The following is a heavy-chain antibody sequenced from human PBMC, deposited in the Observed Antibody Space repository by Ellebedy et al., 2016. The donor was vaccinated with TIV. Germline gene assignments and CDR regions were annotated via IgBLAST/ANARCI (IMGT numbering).Heavy chain of an antibody. D-gene: IGHD6-6*01. CDR3: ARDLLGKGNSSYLRYYYYGMNV. V-gene: IGHV1-3*01. J-gene: IGHJ6*02. CDR2: INAGNGNT. CDR1: GYTFTSYA. Sequence: ASVKVSCKASGYTFTSYAIHWVRWAPGQSLEWMGWINAGNGNTKYSQTFQDRVTITRDASATTAYMELSSLRPEDTAVYYCARDLLGKGNSSYLRYYYYGMNVWGQGTTVTVSS.